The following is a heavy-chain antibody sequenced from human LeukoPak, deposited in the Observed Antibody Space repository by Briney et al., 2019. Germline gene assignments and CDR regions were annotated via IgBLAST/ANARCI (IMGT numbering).Heavy chain of an antibody. CDR1: GGSINSANYY. CDR3: ARQRADYYYYYVDV. V-gene: IGHV4-39*01. CDR2: IYYSETT. Sequence: TSETMSLTCTVSGGSINSANYYWGWLRQPPGKGLEWIGSIYYSETTYDNPSLKSRVTISIETSKNQFSLKLSSVTASDMAVYYCARQRADYYYYYVDVWGKGTTVAVS. J-gene: IGHJ6*03.